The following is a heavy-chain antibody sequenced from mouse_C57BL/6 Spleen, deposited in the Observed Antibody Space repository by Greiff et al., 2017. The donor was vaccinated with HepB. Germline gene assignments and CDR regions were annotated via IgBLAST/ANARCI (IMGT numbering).Heavy chain of an antibody. CDR3: ARSGTRAMDY. CDR2: IDPSDSET. J-gene: IGHJ4*01. D-gene: IGHD4-1*01. Sequence: QLQQPGAELVRPGSSVKLSCKASGYTFTSYWMHWVKQRPIQGLEWIGNIDPSDSETHYNQKFKDKATLTVDKSSSTAYMQLSSLTSEDSAVYYCARSGTRAMDYWGQGTSVTVSS. CDR1: GYTFTSYW. V-gene: IGHV1-52*01.